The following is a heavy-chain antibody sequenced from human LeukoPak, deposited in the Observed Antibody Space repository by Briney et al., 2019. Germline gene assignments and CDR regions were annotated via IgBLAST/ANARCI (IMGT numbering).Heavy chain of an antibody. J-gene: IGHJ4*02. D-gene: IGHD6-19*01. CDR2: IWYDGSDK. CDR3: ASSSGWYLSSDY. Sequence: GGSLRLSCAASGFTFRTYGMHWVRQAPGKGLEWVAAIWYDGSDKYHADSVKGRFTISRDNSKNMLYLQMNSLRAEDTAVYYCASSSGWYLSSDYWGQGTLVTVSS. V-gene: IGHV3-33*01. CDR1: GFTFRTYG.